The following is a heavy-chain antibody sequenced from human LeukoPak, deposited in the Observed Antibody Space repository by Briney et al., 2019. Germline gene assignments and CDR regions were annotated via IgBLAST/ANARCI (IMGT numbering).Heavy chain of an antibody. CDR1: GFTFSSYA. Sequence: GGSLRLSCAASGFTFSSYAMSWVRQTPGKGLEWVSAISGSGGSTYYADSVKGRFTNSRDNSKNTLYLQMNSLRAEDTAVYYCAREGYGDYDFDYWGQGTLVTVSS. D-gene: IGHD4-17*01. J-gene: IGHJ4*02. V-gene: IGHV3-23*01. CDR2: ISGSGGST. CDR3: AREGYGDYDFDY.